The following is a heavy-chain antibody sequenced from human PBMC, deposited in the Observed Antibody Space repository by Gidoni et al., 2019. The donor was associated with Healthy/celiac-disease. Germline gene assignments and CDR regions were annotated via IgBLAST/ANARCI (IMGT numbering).Heavy chain of an antibody. J-gene: IGHJ6*02. CDR1: GGSISRYY. CDR2: IDTSGST. V-gene: IGHV4-4*07. CDR3: ARDSVVVPAARPHGRTKWYGMDV. Sequence: QVQLPESGPGLVKPSETLSLTCTVSGGSISRYYSRCIRQPAGKGLAWIGRIDTSGSTKYNPYLQSRVTMSVDTSKNQSSLKLSSVTAADTAVYYCARDSVVVPAARPHGRTKWYGMDVWGQGTTVTVSS. D-gene: IGHD2-2*01.